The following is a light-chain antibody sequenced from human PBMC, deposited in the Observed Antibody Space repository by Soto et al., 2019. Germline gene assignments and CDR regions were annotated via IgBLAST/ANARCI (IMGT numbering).Light chain of an antibody. CDR2: DDS. V-gene: IGLV3-21*02. CDR3: QVWDSSSDHAV. J-gene: IGLJ3*02. CDR1: NIGRKS. Sequence: SYELTQPPSVSVAPGQTARITCGGNNIGRKSVHWYQQKPGQAPVLVVHDDSDRPSGIPERFSGSNSGNTATLTISRVEVGDEADYYCQVWDSSSDHAVFGGGTQLTVL.